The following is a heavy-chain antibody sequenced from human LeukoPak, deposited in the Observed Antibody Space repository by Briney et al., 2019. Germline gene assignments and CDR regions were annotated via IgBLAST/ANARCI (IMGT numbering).Heavy chain of an antibody. Sequence: ASVKVSCKASGYTFTSYDINWVRQATGQGLEWMGWMNPNSGNTGYAQKFQGRVTITADKSTSIAYMELSSLRAEDTAVYYCAKDSLRKTIVGTTTRGVNDYWGQGTLVTVSS. CDR2: MNPNSGNT. D-gene: IGHD1-26*01. J-gene: IGHJ4*02. CDR1: GYTFTSYD. CDR3: AKDSLRKTIVGTTTRGVNDY. V-gene: IGHV1-8*01.